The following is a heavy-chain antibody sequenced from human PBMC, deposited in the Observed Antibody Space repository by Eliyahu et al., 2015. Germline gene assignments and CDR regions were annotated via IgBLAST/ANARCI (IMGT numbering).Heavy chain of an antibody. Sequence: QVQLVESGGGLVKPGGSLRLSCAASGXPFXYXYXSWIRQAPGKGLEWVSYISSSSSYTNYADSVKGRFTISRDNAKNSLYLQMNSLRAEDTAVYYCARDSPAAQPYYYYGMDVWGQGTTVTVSS. CDR3: ARDSPAAQPYYYYGMDV. J-gene: IGHJ6*02. CDR2: ISSSSSYT. CDR1: GXPFXYXY. V-gene: IGHV3-11*06. D-gene: IGHD2-2*01.